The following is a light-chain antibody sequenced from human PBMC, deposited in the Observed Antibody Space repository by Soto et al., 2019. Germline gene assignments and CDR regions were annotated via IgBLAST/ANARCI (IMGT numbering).Light chain of an antibody. CDR2: GAS. CDR3: QHYNYWPYT. CDR1: QSVSSN. V-gene: IGKV3-15*01. J-gene: IGKJ2*01. Sequence: IVMTQSPATLSVSPGERATLSCRASQSVSSNLAWYQQKPGQAPRLLIYGASTRATGVPARFSGSGSGTDFTLTISSLQSEDFAVYYCQHYNYWPYTFGQGTKVDIK.